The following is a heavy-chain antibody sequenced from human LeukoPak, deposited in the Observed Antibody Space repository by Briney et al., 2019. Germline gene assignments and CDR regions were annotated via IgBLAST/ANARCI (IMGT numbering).Heavy chain of an antibody. CDR2: ISTSGGST. CDR3: AKERDTAMVTIDY. D-gene: IGHD5-18*01. Sequence: PGGSLRLSCAASGFTFNTYDMSWVRQAPGKGLEWVSSISTSGGSTYYADSVKGRFTISRDNSKNTLYLQMNSLRAEDTAVYYCAKERDTAMVTIDYWGQGTLVTVSS. CDR1: GFTFNTYD. J-gene: IGHJ4*02. V-gene: IGHV3-23*01.